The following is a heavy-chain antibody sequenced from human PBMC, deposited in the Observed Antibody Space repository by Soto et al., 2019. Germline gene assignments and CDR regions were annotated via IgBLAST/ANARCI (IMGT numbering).Heavy chain of an antibody. J-gene: IGHJ4*02. V-gene: IGHV1-18*01. D-gene: IGHD3-22*01. CDR2: INTYNGNR. Sequence: QVRLVQSGAELRKPGASVKVSCKASGYSFSSYGINWVRQAPGQGLEWMGWINTYNGNRNYAQKFEDRVTMTTATSTNTVYMELRSLKSDDTAIYYCARDRLRGYDSSGFYSWGQGTLVTVSS. CDR3: ARDRLRGYDSSGFYS. CDR1: GYSFSSYG.